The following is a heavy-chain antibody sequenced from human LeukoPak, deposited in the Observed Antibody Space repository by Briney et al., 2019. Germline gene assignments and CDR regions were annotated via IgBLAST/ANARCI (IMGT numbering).Heavy chain of an antibody. CDR3: ARGGYYDSSGYYRPQTYYFDY. CDR1: GYTFTSYY. V-gene: IGHV1-46*01. D-gene: IGHD3-22*01. J-gene: IGHJ4*02. Sequence: ASVKVSCKASGYTFTSYYMHWVRQAPGQGLEWMGIINPSGGSTSYAQKLQGRVTMTRDTSTSTVYMELSSLRSEDTAVYYCARGGYYDSSGYYRPQTYYFDYWGQGTLVTVSS. CDR2: INPSGGST.